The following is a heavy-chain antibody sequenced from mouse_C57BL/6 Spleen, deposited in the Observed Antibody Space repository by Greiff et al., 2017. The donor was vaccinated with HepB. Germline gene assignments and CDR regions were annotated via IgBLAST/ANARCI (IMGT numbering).Heavy chain of an antibody. Sequence: QVHVKQSGPGLVQPSQSLSITCTVSGFSLTSYGVHWVRQSPGKGLEWLGVIWSGGSTDYNAAFISRLSISKDNSKSQVFFKMNSLQADDTAIYYWARSTMVTTGYFDVWGTGTTVTVSS. J-gene: IGHJ1*03. CDR2: IWSGGST. D-gene: IGHD2-2*01. V-gene: IGHV2-2*01. CDR3: ARSTMVTTGYFDV. CDR1: GFSLTSYG.